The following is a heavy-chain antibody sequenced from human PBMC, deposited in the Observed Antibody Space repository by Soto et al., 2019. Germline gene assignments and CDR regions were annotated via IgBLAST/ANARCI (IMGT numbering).Heavy chain of an antibody. Sequence: QITLKESGPPLVKPTQTLTLTCTFSGFSLGTSGVGVAWIRQPPGKALEWLALIFWDDDKRYSPSLESRLTITKDTSKNQVVLTMTNVDPVDTATYFCSYRDASGSSFHYWGQGTLVTVSS. D-gene: IGHD3-10*01. J-gene: IGHJ4*02. CDR1: GFSLGTSGVG. CDR2: IFWDDDK. CDR3: SYRDASGSSFHY. V-gene: IGHV2-5*02.